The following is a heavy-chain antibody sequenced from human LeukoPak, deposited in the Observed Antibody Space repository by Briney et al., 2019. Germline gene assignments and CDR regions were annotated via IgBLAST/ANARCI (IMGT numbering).Heavy chain of an antibody. CDR1: GGSISSYY. CDR3: ARHRAYSSSSPFGY. Sequence: PSETLSLTCTVSGGSISSYYWSWIRQPPGKGLEWIGYIYYSGSTNYNPSLKSRVTMFVDMSKNQFSLRLSSVTAADTAVYYCARHRAYSSSSPFGYWGQGTLGTVSS. V-gene: IGHV4-59*08. D-gene: IGHD6-6*01. CDR2: IYYSGST. J-gene: IGHJ4*02.